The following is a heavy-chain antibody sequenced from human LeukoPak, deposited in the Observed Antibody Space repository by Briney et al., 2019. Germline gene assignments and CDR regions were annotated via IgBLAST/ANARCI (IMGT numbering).Heavy chain of an antibody. CDR2: IYSGGTT. J-gene: IGHJ4*02. CDR3: ARDSTTVTTDY. CDR1: GFTVSSNY. V-gene: IGHV3-66*02. D-gene: IGHD4-17*01. Sequence: PGGSLRLSCAASGFTVSSNYMSWVRQAPGKGLEWVPVIYSGGTTYYADSVKGRFTISRDNSKNMLYLQMNSLRAEDTAVYYCARDSTTVTTDYWGQGTLVTVSS.